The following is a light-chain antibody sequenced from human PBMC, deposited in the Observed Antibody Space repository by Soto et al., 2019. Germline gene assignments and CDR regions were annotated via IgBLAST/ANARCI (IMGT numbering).Light chain of an antibody. CDR2: EVS. Sequence: QSALTQPPSASGSPGQSVTISFTGTSSDVGGYNYVSWYQQHPGKAPKLMIYEVSKRPSGVPDRFSGSKSGNTASLTVSGLKAEDEADYYCSSYAGSNTVVFGGGTKLTVL. CDR3: SSYAGSNTVV. J-gene: IGLJ2*01. V-gene: IGLV2-8*01. CDR1: SSDVGGYNY.